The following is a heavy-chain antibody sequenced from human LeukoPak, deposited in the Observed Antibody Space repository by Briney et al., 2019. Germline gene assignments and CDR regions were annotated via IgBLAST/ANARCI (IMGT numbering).Heavy chain of an antibody. Sequence: SQTLSFACTVSGGSISSGSYYWSWIRQPAGKGLEWIGRIYTSGSTNYDPSLKSRVTISVDTSKNQFSLKLSSVTAADTAVYYCARGDPPLIFDYWGQGTLVTVSS. D-gene: IGHD5-24*01. V-gene: IGHV4-61*02. CDR3: ARGDPPLIFDY. CDR2: IYTSGST. CDR1: GGSISSGSYY. J-gene: IGHJ4*02.